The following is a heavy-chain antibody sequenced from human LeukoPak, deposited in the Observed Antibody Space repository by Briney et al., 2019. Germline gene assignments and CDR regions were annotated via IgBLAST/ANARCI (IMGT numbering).Heavy chain of an antibody. V-gene: IGHV4-31*03. CDR1: GGSISSGGYY. CDR3: ASGATRITIFGVVNYDAFDI. D-gene: IGHD3-3*01. Sequence: SETLSLTCTVSGGSISSGGYYWSWIRQHPGKGLEWIGYIYYSGSTYYNPSLKSRVTISVDTSKNQFSLKLSSVTAADTAVYYCASGATRITIFGVVNYDAFDIWGQGTMVTVSS. J-gene: IGHJ3*02. CDR2: IYYSGST.